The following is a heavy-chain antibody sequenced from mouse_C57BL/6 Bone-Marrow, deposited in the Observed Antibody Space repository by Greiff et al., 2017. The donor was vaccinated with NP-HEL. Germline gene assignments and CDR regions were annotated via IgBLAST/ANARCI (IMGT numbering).Heavy chain of an antibody. CDR1: GYAFSSSW. V-gene: IGHV1-82*01. Sequence: VQRVESGPELVKPGASVKISCKASGYAFSSSWMNWVKQRPGKGLEWIGRIYPGDGDTNYNGKFKGKATLTADKSSSTAYMQLSSLTSEDSAVYFCARPGAWFAYWGQGTLVTVSA. CDR2: IYPGDGDT. J-gene: IGHJ3*01. CDR3: ARPGAWFAY.